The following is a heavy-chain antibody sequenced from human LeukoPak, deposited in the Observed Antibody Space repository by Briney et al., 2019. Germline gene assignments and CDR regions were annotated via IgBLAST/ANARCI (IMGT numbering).Heavy chain of an antibody. CDR2: ISAYNGNT. CDR3: ARLTNMITFGGVNV. V-gene: IGHV1-18*01. J-gene: IGHJ4*02. CDR1: GYTFTSYG. D-gene: IGHD3-16*01. Sequence: ASVKVSCKASGYTFTSYGISWVRQAPGQGLEWMGWISAYNGNTNYAQKLQGRVTMTTDTPTSTAYMELRSLRSDDTAVYYCARLTNMITFGGVNVWGQGTLVTVSS.